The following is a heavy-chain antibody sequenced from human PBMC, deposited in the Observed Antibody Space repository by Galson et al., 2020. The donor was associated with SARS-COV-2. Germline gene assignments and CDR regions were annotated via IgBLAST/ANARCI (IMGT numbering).Heavy chain of an antibody. CDR3: ARDPHYGSSS. CDR1: RGSIDNYY. J-gene: IGHJ5*02. CDR2: LNNAGTT. V-gene: IGHV4-4*07. Sequence: ASETLSLTCAISRGSIDNYYWSWIRQPAGRGLEWIGRLNNAGTTDYNPSLKSRVTMSVDTSKNQFSLKLISLTAADTAVYYCARDPHYGSSSWGQGILVTVSS. D-gene: IGHD3-10*01.